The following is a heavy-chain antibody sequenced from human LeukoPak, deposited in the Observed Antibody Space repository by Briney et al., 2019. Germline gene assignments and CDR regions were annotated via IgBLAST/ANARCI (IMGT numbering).Heavy chain of an antibody. CDR2: ISSSGNII. J-gene: IGHJ4*02. CDR1: GFTFTTYA. CDR3: ARDWYFDY. V-gene: IGHV3-48*03. Sequence: GGSLRLSCAASGFTFTTYAMNWVRQAPGKGLEWVSYISSSGNIIYYADSLKGRFTISRDNAKNPLYLQMNSLRAEDTAVYYCARDWYFDYWGQGTLVTVSS.